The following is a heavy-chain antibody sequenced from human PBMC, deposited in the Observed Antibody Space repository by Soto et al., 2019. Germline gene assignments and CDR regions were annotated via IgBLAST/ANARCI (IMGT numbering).Heavy chain of an antibody. D-gene: IGHD3-22*01. CDR1: GGSISSGGYF. J-gene: IGHJ4*02. Sequence: QVQLQESGPGLVKPSQTLSLTCTVSGGSISSGGYFWSWVRQHPGKGLEWIGNIYYSGNTYSSPSLKSRLTLSLDTSRNQFSLKLSAVTAADTAVYYCARARGYFDSSGHWSDRYHFDFWGQGTLVTVSS. V-gene: IGHV4-30-4*01. CDR3: ARARGYFDSSGHWSDRYHFDF. CDR2: IYYSGNT.